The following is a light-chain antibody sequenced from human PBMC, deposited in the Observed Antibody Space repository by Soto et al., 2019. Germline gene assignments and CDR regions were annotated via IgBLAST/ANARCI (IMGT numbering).Light chain of an antibody. J-gene: IGKJ4*01. CDR3: QQYYSYSLGLT. CDR1: QNINNW. Sequence: DIPMTQSPSTLSASVGDRVTMTCRASQNINNWLAWYQQKPGKAPKLLIYGASSLENGVPSRFSGSGFGTEFALTISSRQPDDFASYYCQQYYSYSLGLTFGGGTRVEI. V-gene: IGKV1-5*01. CDR2: GAS.